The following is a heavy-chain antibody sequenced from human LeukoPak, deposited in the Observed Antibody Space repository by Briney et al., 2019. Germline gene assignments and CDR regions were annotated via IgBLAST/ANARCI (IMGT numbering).Heavy chain of an antibody. J-gene: IGHJ4*02. V-gene: IGHV4-38-2*01. D-gene: IGHD1-1*01. Sequence: SETLSLTCAVSGYSISSGYYWGWIRQPPGKGLQWIGSIYHSGTTYYNPSLWSRLTISLDTSKNQFSLRLSSVTAADTAVYYCARQTGTTPTFDFRGQGTQVTVSS. CDR2: IYHSGTT. CDR3: ARQTGTTPTFDF. CDR1: GYSISSGYY.